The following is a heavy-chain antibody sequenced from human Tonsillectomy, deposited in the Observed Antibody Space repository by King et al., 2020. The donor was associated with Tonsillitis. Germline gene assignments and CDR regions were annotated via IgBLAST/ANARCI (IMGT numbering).Heavy chain of an antibody. V-gene: IGHV1-2*02. CDR1: GYTFTGHF. CDR3: ARPWGTWPTINWFDP. J-gene: IGHJ5*02. Sequence: VQLVQSGAEVKKPGASVKVSCQASGYTFTGHFLHWVRQAPGQGLEWMGWINPNSGGTKYAQKFRGRVTMTRDTSIGTAYMELSNLTSDDTAVYYCARPWGTWPTINWFDPWGQGTLVTVSS. CDR2: INPNSGGT. D-gene: IGHD1-26*01.